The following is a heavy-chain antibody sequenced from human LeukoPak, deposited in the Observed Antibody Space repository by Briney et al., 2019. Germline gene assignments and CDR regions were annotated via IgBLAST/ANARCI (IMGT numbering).Heavy chain of an antibody. J-gene: IGHJ6*03. CDR2: IKSKTDGGTT. V-gene: IGHV3-15*01. D-gene: IGHD3-16*01. CDR3: TTDLSLLVRLGYYYYMDV. Sequence: GGSLRLSCAASGFTFSNAWMSWVRQAPGKGLEWVGRIKSKTDGGTTDYAAPVKGRFTISRDDSKNTLYLQMNSLKTEDTAVYYCTTDLSLLVRLGYYYYMDVWGKGTTVTVSS. CDR1: GFTFSNAW.